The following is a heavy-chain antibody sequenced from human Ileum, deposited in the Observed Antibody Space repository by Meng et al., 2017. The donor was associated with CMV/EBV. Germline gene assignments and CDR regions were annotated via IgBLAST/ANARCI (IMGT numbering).Heavy chain of an antibody. CDR3: ASGVMVRGAYGMDV. D-gene: IGHD3-10*01. Sequence: GESLKISCAASGFTVSSYWMHWVRQAPGKGLVWVSRINSEGSSTSYADSVKGRFTISRDNAKNTLYLQMNSLRAEDTAVYYCASGVMVRGAYGMDVWGQGTTVTVSS. CDR2: INSEGSST. J-gene: IGHJ6*02. CDR1: GFTVSSYW. V-gene: IGHV3-74*01.